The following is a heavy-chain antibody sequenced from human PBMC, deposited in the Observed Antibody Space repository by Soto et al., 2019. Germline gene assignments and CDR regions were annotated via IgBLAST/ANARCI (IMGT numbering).Heavy chain of an antibody. J-gene: IGHJ4*02. CDR3: AKNDCGDTTCQGIDH. D-gene: IGHD2-21*01. V-gene: IGHV3-23*01. CDR1: GFTFSDYA. CDR2: ISGAGNSA. Sequence: EVQLMESGGGLVQPGGSLRLSCAASGFTFSDYAMSWVRQAPGKGLEWVSAISGAGNSASHASSVQGRFVISRDNSKNTLFLQMNSLRAEDTAAYYCAKNDCGDTTCQGIDHWGQGTLVTVSS.